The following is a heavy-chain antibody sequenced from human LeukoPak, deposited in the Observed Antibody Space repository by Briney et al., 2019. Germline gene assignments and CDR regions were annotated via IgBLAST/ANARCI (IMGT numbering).Heavy chain of an antibody. J-gene: IGHJ4*02. V-gene: IGHV3-7*03. CDR2: INHNGNVN. CDR1: GFTFSSYW. D-gene: IGHD6-13*01. Sequence: QPGGSLRLSCAASGFTFSSYWMNWARQAPGKGLEWVASINHNGNVNYYVDSVKGRFTISRDISKNTVYLQMNSLRVEDTAVYFCARGAATGPTLGLDYWGQGTLVTVSS. CDR3: ARGAATGPTLGLDY.